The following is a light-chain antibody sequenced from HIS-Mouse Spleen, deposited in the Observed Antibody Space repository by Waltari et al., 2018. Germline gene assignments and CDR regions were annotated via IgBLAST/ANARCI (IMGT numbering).Light chain of an antibody. J-gene: IGKJ4*01. Sequence: DIQMTQSPSTLSASVGDRVTITCRASQSISSWLAWYQQKPGKAPKLLIYKACSLESGVPSRFSGSGSGTEFTLTISSLQPDDFATYYCQQYNSYSPFGGGTKVEIK. V-gene: IGKV1-5*03. CDR1: QSISSW. CDR2: KAC. CDR3: QQYNSYSP.